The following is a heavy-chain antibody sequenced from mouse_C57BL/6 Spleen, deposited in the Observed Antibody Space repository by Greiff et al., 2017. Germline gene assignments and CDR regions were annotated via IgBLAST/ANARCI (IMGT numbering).Heavy chain of an antibody. CDR3: ARNGTTVAGAMDY. CDR2: IWSGGST. V-gene: IGHV2-2*01. Sequence: VHLVESGPGLVQPSQSLSITCTVSGFSLTSYGVHWVRQSPGKGLEWLGEIWSGGSTDYNAAFISRLSISKDNTKSLVFFKMNSLQADDTAIYYCARNGTTVAGAMDYWGQGTSVTVSA. D-gene: IGHD1-1*01. J-gene: IGHJ4*01. CDR1: GFSLTSYG.